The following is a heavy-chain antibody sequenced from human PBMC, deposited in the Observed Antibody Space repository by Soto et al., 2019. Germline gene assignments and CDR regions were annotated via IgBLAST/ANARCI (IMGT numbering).Heavy chain of an antibody. J-gene: IGHJ4*02. V-gene: IGHV4-39*01. CDR2: IYYSGST. CDR3: ARLVVVAAIYY. Sequence: QLQLQESGPGLVKPSETLSLTCTVSGGSISSSSYYWGWIRQPPGKGLEWIGSIYYSGSTYYNPSLKSRVTISVDTSKNQFSLKLSSVTAADTAVYYCARLVVVAAIYYWGQGTLVTVSS. CDR1: GGSISSSSYY. D-gene: IGHD2-15*01.